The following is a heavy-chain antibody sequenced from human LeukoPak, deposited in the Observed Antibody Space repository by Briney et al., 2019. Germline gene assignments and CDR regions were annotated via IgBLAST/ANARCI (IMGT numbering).Heavy chain of an antibody. D-gene: IGHD2-2*01. Sequence: SETLSLTCAVYGGSFSGYYWSWIRQPPGKGLEWIGSIYYSGSTNYSPSLKSRVTISVVTSKNQFSLKLSSVTAADTAVYYCARVTASVRYCSSTSCLNWFDPWGQGTLVTVSS. V-gene: IGHV4-34*01. CDR3: ARVTASVRYCSSTSCLNWFDP. J-gene: IGHJ5*02. CDR1: GGSFSGYY. CDR2: IYYSGST.